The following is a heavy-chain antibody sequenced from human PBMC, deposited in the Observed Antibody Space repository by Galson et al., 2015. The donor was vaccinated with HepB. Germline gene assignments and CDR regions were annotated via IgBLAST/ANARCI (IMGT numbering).Heavy chain of an antibody. D-gene: IGHD3-16*01. CDR1: GYTFTSYA. J-gene: IGHJ3*02. CDR3: ARASFLPPVSWEQQRGSSFDI. V-gene: IGHV1-3*01. Sequence: SVKVSCKASGYTFTSYAMHWVRQAPGQRLEWMGWINAGNGNTKYSHKFQGRVTITRDTSASTAYMELSSLRSEDTAVYYCARASFLPPVSWEQQRGSSFDIWGQGTMVTVSS. CDR2: INAGNGNT.